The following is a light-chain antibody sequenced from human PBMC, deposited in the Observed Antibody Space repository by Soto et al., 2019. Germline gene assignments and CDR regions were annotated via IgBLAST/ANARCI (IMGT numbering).Light chain of an antibody. CDR1: QNVGIN. Sequence: EIVVTQSPATLSVSPGDRVTLSCRASQNVGINLAWYQQKPGQAPRLLIYGKSTRATGIPARFSGSGSGTEFTLAISSLQSEDFALYYCLQYNDWPYTFGQGTKLEIK. J-gene: IGKJ2*01. CDR2: GKS. V-gene: IGKV3-15*01. CDR3: LQYNDWPYT.